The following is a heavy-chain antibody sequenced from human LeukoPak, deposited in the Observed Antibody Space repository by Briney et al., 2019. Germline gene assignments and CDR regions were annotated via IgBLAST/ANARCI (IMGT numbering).Heavy chain of an antibody. Sequence: ASVKVSCKVSGYTLTELSMHWVRQAPGKGLEWMGGFDPEDGETIYAQKFQGRVTMTEDTSTDTAYMELSSLRSEDTAVYYCARGFCGGDCYPFDYWGQGTLVTVSS. V-gene: IGHV1-24*01. CDR2: FDPEDGET. D-gene: IGHD2-21*02. CDR1: GYTLTELS. J-gene: IGHJ4*02. CDR3: ARGFCGGDCYPFDY.